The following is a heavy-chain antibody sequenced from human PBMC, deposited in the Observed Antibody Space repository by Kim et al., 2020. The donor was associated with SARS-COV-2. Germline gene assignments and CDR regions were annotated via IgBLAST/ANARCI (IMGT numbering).Heavy chain of an antibody. J-gene: IGHJ5*02. Sequence: ASVKVSCKVSGYTLTELSMHWVRQAPGKGLEWMGGFDPEDGETIYAQKFQGRVTMTEDTSTDTAYMELSSLRSEDTAVYYCATIQLTYIAAAGTVFDPWGQGTLVTVSS. CDR2: FDPEDGET. CDR1: GYTLTELS. CDR3: ATIQLTYIAAAGTVFDP. D-gene: IGHD6-13*01. V-gene: IGHV1-24*01.